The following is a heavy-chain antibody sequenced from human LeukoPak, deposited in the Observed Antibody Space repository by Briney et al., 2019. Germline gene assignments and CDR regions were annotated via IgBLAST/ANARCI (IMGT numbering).Heavy chain of an antibody. D-gene: IGHD3-10*01. J-gene: IGHJ6*03. CDR1: GCTFNSYG. V-gene: IGHV3-30*18. Sequence: PGGSLILSCAASGCTFNSYGMQWVRQAPGKGLEWVAVISYDGSNKYYADSVKGRFTISRDNSKNTLYLQMNSLRAEDTAVYYCAKDGITMVRGVVSYYYYYYMDVWGKGTTVTVSS. CDR3: AKDGITMVRGVVSYYYYYYMDV. CDR2: ISYDGSNK.